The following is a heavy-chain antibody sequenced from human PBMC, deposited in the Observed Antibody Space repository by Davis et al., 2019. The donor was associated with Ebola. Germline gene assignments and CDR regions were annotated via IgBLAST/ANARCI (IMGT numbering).Heavy chain of an antibody. V-gene: IGHV1-2*04. J-gene: IGHJ4*02. Sequence: ASVKVSCKASGYTFTGYYMHWVRQAPGQGLEWMGWINPNSGGTNYAQKFQGWVTMTRDTSISTAYMELSRLRTEDTALYYCAKDMWELLILDYWGQGTLVTVSS. CDR2: INPNSGGT. D-gene: IGHD1-26*01. CDR1: GYTFTGYY. CDR3: AKDMWELLILDY.